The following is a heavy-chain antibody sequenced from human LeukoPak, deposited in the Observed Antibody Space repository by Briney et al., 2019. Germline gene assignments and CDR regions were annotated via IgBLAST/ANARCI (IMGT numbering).Heavy chain of an antibody. CDR2: IYYTGST. Sequence: SETLSLTCTVSTGSIITYYWSWIRQPPGKGLEYIGYIYYTGSTNYNPSLKSRVTITVDTSKNQFSLKLSSVTAADTAVYYCTRGEWLTPDYWGQGTLVTVSS. D-gene: IGHD3-3*01. J-gene: IGHJ4*02. CDR1: TGSIITYY. CDR3: TRGEWLTPDY. V-gene: IGHV4-59*01.